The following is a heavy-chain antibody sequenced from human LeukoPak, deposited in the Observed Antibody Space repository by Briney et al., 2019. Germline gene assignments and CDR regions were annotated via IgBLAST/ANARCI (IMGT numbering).Heavy chain of an antibody. Sequence: GGSLRLSCATSGFTFSRCAMTWVRQAPGKGLEWVSTISASGDTTDYADSVKGRFTISRDNSKNTLYLQMNSLRADDTAVYYCATWALTIFGTDYWGQGALVTVSS. J-gene: IGHJ4*02. D-gene: IGHD3-3*01. CDR2: ISASGDTT. CDR1: GFTFSRCA. V-gene: IGHV3-23*01. CDR3: ATWALTIFGTDY.